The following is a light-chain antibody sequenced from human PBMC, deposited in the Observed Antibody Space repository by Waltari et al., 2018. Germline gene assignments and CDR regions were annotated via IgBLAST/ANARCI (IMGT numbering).Light chain of an antibody. CDR1: SGSVSTIHY. J-gene: IGLJ3*02. Sequence: QTVVTQEPSFSVSHGGTVTLTYGLSSGSVSTIHYPSCYRQTPGQAPRTLIYSTNTRASGVPDRFSGSILGNKAALTITGAQADDESDYYCLLYVGSGIWVFGGGTKLTVL. CDR3: LLYVGSGIWV. CDR2: STN. V-gene: IGLV8-61*01.